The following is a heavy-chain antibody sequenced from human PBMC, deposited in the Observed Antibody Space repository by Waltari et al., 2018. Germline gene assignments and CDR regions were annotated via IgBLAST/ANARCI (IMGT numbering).Heavy chain of an antibody. CDR3: AKEEWELLPLLIQH. J-gene: IGHJ1*01. D-gene: IGHD1-26*01. CDR2: IRGSGGST. V-gene: IGHV3-23*01. Sequence: EVQLLESGGGLVQPGGSLRLSCAASVFPFSTYAMSCVRPAPGKGLDWGSAIRGSGGSTYYADSVKGRFTISRDNSKNTLYLQMNSLRAEDTAVYYCAKEEWELLPLLIQHWGQGTLVTVSS. CDR1: VFPFSTYA.